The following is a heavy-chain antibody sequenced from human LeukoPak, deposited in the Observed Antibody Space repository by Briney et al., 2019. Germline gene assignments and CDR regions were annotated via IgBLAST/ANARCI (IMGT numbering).Heavy chain of an antibody. Sequence: PSETLSLTCSVSGGSFSSYFWSWIRLPPGKGLEWIGYICYSGSPDYNPSFKSRLTISVDTSKNQFSLKLRSVPPAHTAVYYCARHGGSWTFDYWGQGTLVTVSS. CDR3: ARHGGSWTFDY. CDR1: GGSFSSYF. D-gene: IGHD6-13*01. CDR2: ICYSGSP. J-gene: IGHJ4*02. V-gene: IGHV4-59*08.